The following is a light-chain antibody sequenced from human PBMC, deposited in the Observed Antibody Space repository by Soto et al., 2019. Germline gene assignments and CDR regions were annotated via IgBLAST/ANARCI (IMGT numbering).Light chain of an antibody. Sequence: EIVLTPSPATLSLSPCERATLSCRASQSVSNNYLAWYQQKPGQAPRLLIYGASNRATGIPDRFSGSGSGTDFTLTISRLEPEDFAVYYCQQYGSSGTFGQGTKVDIK. CDR3: QQYGSSGT. CDR2: GAS. CDR1: QSVSNNY. J-gene: IGKJ1*01. V-gene: IGKV3-20*01.